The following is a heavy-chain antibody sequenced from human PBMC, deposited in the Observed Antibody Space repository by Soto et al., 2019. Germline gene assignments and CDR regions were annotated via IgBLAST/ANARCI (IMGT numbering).Heavy chain of an antibody. J-gene: IGHJ6*02. Sequence: SETLSLTCTVSGGSVNSGGYHWSWIRQHPGKGLEWIGDIYYSGSTYYNPSLKSRVTISIDTSTNHFSLHLSALTAADTAVYYCARAPIPNWNYYRMDVWGQGTTVTVSS. V-gene: IGHV4-31*03. CDR3: ARAPIPNWNYYRMDV. CDR1: GGSVNSGGYH. CDR2: IYYSGST. D-gene: IGHD1-1*01.